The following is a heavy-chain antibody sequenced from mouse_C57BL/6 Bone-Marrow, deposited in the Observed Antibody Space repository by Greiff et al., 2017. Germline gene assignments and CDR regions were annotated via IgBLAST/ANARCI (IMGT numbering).Heavy chain of an antibody. Sequence: VQLQQPGAELVKPGASVKLSCKASGYTFTSYWMHWVKQRPGQGLAWIGMIHPNSGSTNYNEKFKSKATLTVDKSSSTAYMQLSSLTSEDSAVYYCRQLRRGFAYWGQGTLVTVSA. J-gene: IGHJ3*01. CDR3: RQLRRGFAY. CDR1: GYTFTSYW. CDR2: IHPNSGST. D-gene: IGHD3-2*02. V-gene: IGHV1-64*01.